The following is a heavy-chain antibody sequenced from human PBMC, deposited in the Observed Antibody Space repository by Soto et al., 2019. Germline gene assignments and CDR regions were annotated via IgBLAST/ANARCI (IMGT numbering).Heavy chain of an antibody. J-gene: IGHJ4*02. D-gene: IGHD5-18*01. Sequence: GASVEVSCTVSGYTLNELSRHWVRQAPGKGLEWMGGFDPEDGETIYAQKFQGRVTMTEDTSTDTAYMELSSLRSEDTAVYYCATDSGYSYGYVYWGQGTLVTV. CDR1: GYTLNELS. V-gene: IGHV1-24*01. CDR3: ATDSGYSYGYVY. CDR2: FDPEDGET.